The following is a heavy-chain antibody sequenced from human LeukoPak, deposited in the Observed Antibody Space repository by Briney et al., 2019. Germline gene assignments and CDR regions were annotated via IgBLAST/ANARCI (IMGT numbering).Heavy chain of an antibody. V-gene: IGHV7-4-1*02. Sequence: GASVKVSCKASGYRFLSYGMNWVRQAPGQGLEWMGWINTKNGHTKYAQGFTGRFVFSSDTSISTAYLQISSLKAEDTALYYCARGTLLGDYAFDYFGMDVWGQGTTVAV. D-gene: IGHD4-17*01. CDR3: ARGTLLGDYAFDYFGMDV. J-gene: IGHJ6*02. CDR1: GYRFLSYG. CDR2: INTKNGHT.